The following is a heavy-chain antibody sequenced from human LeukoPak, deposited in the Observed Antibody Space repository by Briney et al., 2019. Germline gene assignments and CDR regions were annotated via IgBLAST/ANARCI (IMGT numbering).Heavy chain of an antibody. CDR2: ISYDGSNK. CDR1: GFTFSSYA. V-gene: IGHV3-30*01. J-gene: IGHJ3*02. CDR3: ASQRLAAGAFDI. Sequence: GGSLRLSCAASGFTFSSYAMHWVRQAPGEGLEWVAVISYDGSNKYYADSVKGRFTISRDNSKNTLYLQMNSLRAEDTAVYYCASQRLAAGAFDIWGQGTMVTVSS. D-gene: IGHD6-25*01.